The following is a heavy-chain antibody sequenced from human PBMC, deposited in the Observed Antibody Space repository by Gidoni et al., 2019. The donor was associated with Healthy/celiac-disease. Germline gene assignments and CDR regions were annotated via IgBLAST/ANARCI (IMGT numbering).Heavy chain of an antibody. Sequence: EVQLVESGGGLIQPGGSLRLSCAASEFTVSRNSITWVRQARGKGLGWVSVIYSGGSTYYADSVKGRFTISRDNSKNTLYLQMNSLRAEDTAVYYCARSPRVVVPAAMSYYYYYYMDVWGKGTTVTVSS. CDR3: ARSPRVVVPAAMSYYYYYYMDV. V-gene: IGHV3-53*01. J-gene: IGHJ6*03. D-gene: IGHD2-2*01. CDR2: IYSGGST. CDR1: EFTVSRNS.